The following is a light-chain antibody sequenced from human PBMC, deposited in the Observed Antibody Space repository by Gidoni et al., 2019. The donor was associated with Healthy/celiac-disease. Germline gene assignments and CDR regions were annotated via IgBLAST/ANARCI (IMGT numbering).Light chain of an antibody. CDR2: DPS. CDR1: PDISNY. J-gene: IGKJ4*01. Sequence: QMTQSPSSLSASVGDRVTITCQASPDISNYLNWYQQKPGKEPKILIDDPSNLETWVPSRFSGSGSGTDFTFTISSLQPEDISTYYCQQYDNLLTFGGGTKVEIK. V-gene: IGKV1-33*01. CDR3: QQYDNLLT.